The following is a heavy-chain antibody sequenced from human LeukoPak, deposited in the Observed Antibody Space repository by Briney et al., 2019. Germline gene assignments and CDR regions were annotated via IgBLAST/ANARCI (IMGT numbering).Heavy chain of an antibody. CDR2: IVSSNGYI. V-gene: IGHV3-21*01. J-gene: IGHJ4*02. Sequence: GGSLRLSCVASGFTFSTYSMNWVRQAPGKGLEWVSLIVSSNGYIYYADSVKGRFTISRDNAKNSLYLQMNSLRAEDTAVYYCARVAVSGTGYFDYWGQGTLVTVSS. CDR1: GFTFSTYS. CDR3: ARVAVSGTGYFDY. D-gene: IGHD6-19*01.